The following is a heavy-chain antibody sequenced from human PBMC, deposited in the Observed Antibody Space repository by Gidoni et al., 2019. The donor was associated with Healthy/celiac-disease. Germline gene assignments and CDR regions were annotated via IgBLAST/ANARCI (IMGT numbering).Heavy chain of an antibody. CDR1: GFTFSSYS. V-gene: IGHV3-23*01. Sequence: VQLLESGGGLVQPGGSLRLSCAASGFTFSSYSMSWVRQAPGKGLEWVSAISGSGGSTYYADSVKGRFTISRDNSKNTLYLQMNSLRAEDTAVYYCAKDRALWFGELLSPFDYWGQGTLVTVSS. CDR3: AKDRALWFGELLSPFDY. CDR2: ISGSGGST. J-gene: IGHJ4*02. D-gene: IGHD3-10*01.